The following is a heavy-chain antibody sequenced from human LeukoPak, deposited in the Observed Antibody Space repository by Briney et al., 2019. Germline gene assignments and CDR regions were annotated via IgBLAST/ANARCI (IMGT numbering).Heavy chain of an antibody. V-gene: IGHV4-38-2*01. CDR2: IYYSGSS. Sequence: SETLSLTCAVSGYSIGSGYYWGWIRQPPGKGLEWIGSIYYSGSSFDNPALKSRVTISVDTSKNQFSLKLSSVTAADTAVYYCARHRSGWLQSSFDYWGQGTLVTVSS. D-gene: IGHD5-24*01. CDR3: ARHRSGWLQSSFDY. CDR1: GYSIGSGYY. J-gene: IGHJ4*02.